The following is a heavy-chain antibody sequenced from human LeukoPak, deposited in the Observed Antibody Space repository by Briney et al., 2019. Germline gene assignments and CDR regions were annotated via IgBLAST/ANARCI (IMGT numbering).Heavy chain of an antibody. V-gene: IGHV3-20*04. CDR2: INWNGGST. J-gene: IGHJ4*02. D-gene: IGHD1-26*01. Sequence: GGSLRLSCAASGFIFDDYGMSWVRQAPGKGLEWVSGINWNGGSTGYADSVKGRFTISRDNAKNSLYLQMNGLRAEDTALYYCARAHYSGSFGYWGQGTLVTVSS. CDR3: ARAHYSGSFGY. CDR1: GFIFDDYG.